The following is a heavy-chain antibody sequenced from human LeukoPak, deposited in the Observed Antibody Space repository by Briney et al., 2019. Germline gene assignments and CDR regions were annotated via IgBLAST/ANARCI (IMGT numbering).Heavy chain of an antibody. V-gene: IGHV3-21*01. CDR3: AAGSGPEYYFDY. Sequence: GGSLRLSCAASGFTFSSYSMNWVRQAPGKGLEWVSSISSSSSYIYYADSVKGRFTISRDNAKNSLYLQMNSLRAEDTAVYYCAAGSGPEYYFDYWGQGTLVTVSS. CDR2: ISSSSSYI. D-gene: IGHD3-10*01. J-gene: IGHJ4*02. CDR1: GFTFSSYS.